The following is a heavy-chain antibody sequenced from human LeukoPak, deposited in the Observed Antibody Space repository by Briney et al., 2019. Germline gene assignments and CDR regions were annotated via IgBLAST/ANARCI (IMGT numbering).Heavy chain of an antibody. CDR3: ARDLNYYDSSGYYYQ. D-gene: IGHD3-22*01. J-gene: IGHJ4*02. V-gene: IGHV1-2*02. CDR1: GYTFTGYY. CDR2: INPNSGGT. Sequence: ASVKVSCKASGYTFTGYYMHWVRQAPGQGLAWMGWINPNSGGTNYAQKFQGRVTMTRDTSISTAYMELSRLRSDDTAVYYCARDLNYYDSSGYYYQWGQGTLVTVSS.